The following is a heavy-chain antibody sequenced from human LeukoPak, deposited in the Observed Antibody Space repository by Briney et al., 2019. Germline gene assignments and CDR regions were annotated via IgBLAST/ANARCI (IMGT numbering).Heavy chain of an antibody. V-gene: IGHV3-69-1*01. J-gene: IGHJ3*02. CDR2: IRSDGTI. CDR3: ARDNIWAFDI. D-gene: IGHD2/OR15-2a*01. CDR1: GFNSFNFP. Sequence: PGGSLRLSCEASGFNSFNFPMNWVRKAPGRGLEWVSHIRSDGTITYADSVKGRFTISRDDAKTSVYLQLNSLRDEDTAIYYCARDNIWAFDIWGQGTMVTVSS.